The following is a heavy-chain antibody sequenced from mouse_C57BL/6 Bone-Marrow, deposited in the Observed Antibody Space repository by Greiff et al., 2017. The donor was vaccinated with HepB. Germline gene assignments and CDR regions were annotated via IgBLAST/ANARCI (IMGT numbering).Heavy chain of an antibody. V-gene: IGHV1-81*01. J-gene: IGHJ2*01. Sequence: QVQLKESGAELARPGASVKLSCKASGYTFTSYGISWVKQRTGQGLEWIGEIYPRSCNTYYNEKFKGKATLTADKSSSTAYMELRSLTSEDAAVYFCARHWVSDYWGQGTTLTVSS. CDR2: IYPRSCNT. CDR1: GYTFTSYG. D-gene: IGHD4-1*01. CDR3: ARHWVSDY.